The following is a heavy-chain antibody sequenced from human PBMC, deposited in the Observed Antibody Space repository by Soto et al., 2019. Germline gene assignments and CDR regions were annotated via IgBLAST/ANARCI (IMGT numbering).Heavy chain of an antibody. J-gene: IGHJ6*02. CDR3: ARSPNYYYYGIDV. D-gene: IGHD3-10*01. V-gene: IGHV4-61*08. Sequence: KTSETLSLTCTVSGGSVSSGDYFWSWLRQSPGKRLEWIAYIYYSGSTNYNPSLKSRATISVGTSKSQVSLTLTSMTAADAALYYCARSPNYYYYGIDVWGQGTAVTVSS. CDR2: IYYSGST. CDR1: GGSVSSGDYF.